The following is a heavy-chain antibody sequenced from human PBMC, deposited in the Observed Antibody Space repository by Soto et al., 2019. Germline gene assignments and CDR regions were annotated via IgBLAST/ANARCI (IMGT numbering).Heavy chain of an antibody. D-gene: IGHD3-9*01. CDR2: ISGSGGST. CDR1: GFTFSSYA. V-gene: IGHV3-23*01. Sequence: VGSLRLSCAASGFTFSSYAMSWVRQAPGKGLEWVSAISGSGGSTYYADSVKGRFTISRDNSKNTLYLQMNSLRAEDTAVYYCAKGLILTGPNNWFDPWGQGTLVTVSS. CDR3: AKGLILTGPNNWFDP. J-gene: IGHJ5*02.